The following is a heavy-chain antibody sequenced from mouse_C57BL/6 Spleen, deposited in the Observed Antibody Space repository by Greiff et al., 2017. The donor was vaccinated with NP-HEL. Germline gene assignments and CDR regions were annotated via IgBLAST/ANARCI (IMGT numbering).Heavy chain of an antibody. J-gene: IGHJ3*01. CDR3: ARRYYYGSSFLFAY. Sequence: QVQLQQSGAELVKPGASVKMSCKASGYTFTSYWITWVKQRPGQGLEWIGDIYPGSGSTNYNEKFKSKATLTVDTSSSTAYMQLSSLTSEDSAVYYCARRYYYGSSFLFAYWGQGTLVTVSA. D-gene: IGHD1-1*01. CDR2: IYPGSGST. CDR1: GYTFTSYW. V-gene: IGHV1-55*01.